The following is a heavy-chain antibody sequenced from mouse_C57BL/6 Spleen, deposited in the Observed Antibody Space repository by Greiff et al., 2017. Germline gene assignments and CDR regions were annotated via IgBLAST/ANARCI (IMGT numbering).Heavy chain of an antibody. J-gene: IGHJ3*01. CDR2: INPNNGGT. CDR3: AGIYYYGSSSAWFAY. V-gene: IGHV1-26*01. Sequence: VQLQQSGPELVKPGASVKISCKASGYTFTDYYMNWVKQSHGKSLEWIGDINPNNGGTSYNQKFKGKATLTVDKSSSTAYMELRSLTSEDSAVYYCAGIYYYGSSSAWFAYWGQGTLVTVSA. D-gene: IGHD1-1*01. CDR1: GYTFTDYY.